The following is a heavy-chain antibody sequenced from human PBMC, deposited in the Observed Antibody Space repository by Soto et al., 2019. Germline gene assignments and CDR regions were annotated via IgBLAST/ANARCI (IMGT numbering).Heavy chain of an antibody. CDR2: IFWDDDK. D-gene: IGHD6-13*01. Sequence: QITLKESGPTLVKPTQTLTLTCTFSGFSLSTSGVAVGWIRQPPGKALEWLAIIFWDDDKRYSPSLKSRLTTTKDISKNQVVLTMTNMDPVDTATYYCAHSPYSGSSKGAFDIWGQGTMVTVSS. V-gene: IGHV2-5*02. CDR1: GFSLSTSGVA. CDR3: AHSPYSGSSKGAFDI. J-gene: IGHJ3*02.